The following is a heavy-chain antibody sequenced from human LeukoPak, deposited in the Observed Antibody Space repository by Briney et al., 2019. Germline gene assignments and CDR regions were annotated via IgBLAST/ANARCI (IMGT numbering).Heavy chain of an antibody. CDR2: ISWNSGNI. J-gene: IGHJ1*01. CDR3: AKGSGSYLEYFQH. D-gene: IGHD1-26*01. CDR1: GFTFDDYA. Sequence: PGRSLRLSCAASGFTFDDYAMHWVRHAPGKGLEWVSGISWNSGNIGYADSVKGRFTISRDNAKNSLYLQMNSLRAEDTALYYCAKGSGSYLEYFQHWGQGTLVTVSS. V-gene: IGHV3-9*01.